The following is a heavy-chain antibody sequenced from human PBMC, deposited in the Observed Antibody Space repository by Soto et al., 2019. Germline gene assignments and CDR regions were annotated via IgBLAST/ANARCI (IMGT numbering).Heavy chain of an antibody. V-gene: IGHV1-69*13. CDR2: ITPIYPTT. Sequence: PAASVKVSCKASGGTFYTYTFSWVRQAPGQGLEWMGSITPIYPTTNYAEKFQGRLTVTADGSTNTAYMELNSLTSEDTAVYYCARIPRYSFPTSDDLDSWGQGTLVTVSS. CDR1: GGTFYTYT. J-gene: IGHJ4*02. D-gene: IGHD5-18*01. CDR3: ARIPRYSFPTSDDLDS.